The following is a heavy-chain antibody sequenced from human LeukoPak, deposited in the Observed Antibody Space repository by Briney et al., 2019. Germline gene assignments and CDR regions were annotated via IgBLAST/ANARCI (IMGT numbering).Heavy chain of an antibody. Sequence: GGSLRLSYAASGFTFRNYTMSWVRQAPGKGLEWVSSISFSSTYIYSADSVKGRFTISRDDAKNSLYLQMNSLRAEDTAVYYCSTYFFDYWGQGTLVTVSS. D-gene: IGHD2/OR15-2a*01. CDR2: ISFSSTYI. J-gene: IGHJ4*02. CDR1: GFTFRNYT. V-gene: IGHV3-21*01. CDR3: STYFFDY.